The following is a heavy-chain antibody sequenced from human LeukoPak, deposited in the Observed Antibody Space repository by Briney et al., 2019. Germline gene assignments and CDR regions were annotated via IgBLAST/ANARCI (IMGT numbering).Heavy chain of an antibody. CDR2: IKQDGSEK. Sequence: GGSLRLSCAASGFIYTSYWMSWVRQAPGKGLEWVANIKQDGSEKYYVDSVKGRFTISRDNAKNSLYLQVNSLRAEDTAVYYCAKTMVRGVIIFDYWGQGTLVTVSS. V-gene: IGHV3-7*01. J-gene: IGHJ4*02. CDR3: AKTMVRGVIIFDY. CDR1: GFIYTSYW. D-gene: IGHD3-10*01.